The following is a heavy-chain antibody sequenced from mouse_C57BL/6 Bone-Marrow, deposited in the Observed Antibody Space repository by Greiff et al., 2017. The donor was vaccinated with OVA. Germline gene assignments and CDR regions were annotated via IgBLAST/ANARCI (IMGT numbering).Heavy chain of an antibody. Sequence: QVQLQQPGAELVKPGASVKLSCKASGYTFTSYWMQWVKQRPGQGLEWIGEIDPSDSYTNYNQKFKGKATLTVDTSSSTAYMQLSSLTSEDSAVYYCARRYYYGSSYSYYAMDYWGQGTSVTVSS. CDR1: GYTFTSYW. CDR3: ARRYYYGSSYSYYAMDY. J-gene: IGHJ4*01. CDR2: IDPSDSYT. V-gene: IGHV1-50*01. D-gene: IGHD1-1*01.